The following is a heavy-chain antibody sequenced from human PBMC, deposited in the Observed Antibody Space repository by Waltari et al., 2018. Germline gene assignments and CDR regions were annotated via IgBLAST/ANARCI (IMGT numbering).Heavy chain of an antibody. Sequence: QVQLQQWGAGLLRPSETLSLTCAVYGGSFSVYYWSWIRPPPGKGLEWIGEVNYYGRTNYNPSLKSRVTISVDRSKKQFSLKVTSVTAADTALYFCAGVAPIVPYYGLNVWGQGTTVAVSS. J-gene: IGHJ6*02. D-gene: IGHD6-6*01. CDR3: AGVAPIVPYYGLNV. V-gene: IGHV4-34*01. CDR2: VNYYGRT. CDR1: GGSFSVYY.